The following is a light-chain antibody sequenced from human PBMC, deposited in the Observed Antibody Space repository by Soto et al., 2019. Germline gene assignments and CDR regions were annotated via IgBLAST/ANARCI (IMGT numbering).Light chain of an antibody. V-gene: IGKV3-20*01. J-gene: IGKJ1*01. Sequence: EIVLTQSPGTLLLSPGERATLFCRASQSVSSSYLAWFQQKPGQAPRLLIYGASSRATGIPDRFSGTGSGTDFTLTISRLEPEDFAVYYCQQYGSSLWTFGQGTKVEIK. CDR2: GAS. CDR1: QSVSSSY. CDR3: QQYGSSLWT.